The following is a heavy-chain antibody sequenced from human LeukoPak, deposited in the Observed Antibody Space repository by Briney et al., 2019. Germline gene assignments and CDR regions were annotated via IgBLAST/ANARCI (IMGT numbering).Heavy chain of an antibody. V-gene: IGHV3-11*01. Sequence: GGSLRLSCATASGFTFTDYISWIRQAPGKGLEWVSYIRNADSPVYYADSVKGRFTISRDTDKDSVYLQMNNLRAEDTAVYFCASWDGPSAALGVWGQGTTVTVSS. J-gene: IGHJ6*02. CDR2: IRNADSPV. CDR1: GFTFTDY. D-gene: IGHD6-25*01. CDR3: ASWDGPSAALGV.